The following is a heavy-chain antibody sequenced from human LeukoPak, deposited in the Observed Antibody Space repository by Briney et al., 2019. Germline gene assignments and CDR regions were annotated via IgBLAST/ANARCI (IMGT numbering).Heavy chain of an antibody. CDR2: LSATGTT. CDR1: PDSVTGYF. J-gene: IGHJ5*02. CDR3: ARGGGDYVGWFDP. Sequence: PSETLSLTCNIPPDSVTGYFCSWIRHPAGKRPEWIGRLSATGTTNFNPSLHSRLTMSLDKSKRQFSLNLMSVTGANTEIYYCARGGGDYVGWFDPWGQATLVIVSS. V-gene: IGHV4-4*07. D-gene: IGHD4-17*01.